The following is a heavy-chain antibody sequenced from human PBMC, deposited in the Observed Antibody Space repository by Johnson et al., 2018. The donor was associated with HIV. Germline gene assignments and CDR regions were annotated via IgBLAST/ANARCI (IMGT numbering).Heavy chain of an antibody. CDR2: LPYDGSNK. CDR3: ARPLSSGLGFDAFDI. CDR1: GFTFRSYA. V-gene: IGHV3-30*03. D-gene: IGHD3-22*01. J-gene: IGHJ3*02. Sequence: QEQLVESGGGVMQPGKSLRLSCEASGFTFRSYAMHWVRQAPGKGLEWVAILPYDGSNKYYADSVQGRFTISRDNSKNTLYLQMNSLRAEDTAVYYCARPLSSGLGFDAFDIWGQGTMVTVSS.